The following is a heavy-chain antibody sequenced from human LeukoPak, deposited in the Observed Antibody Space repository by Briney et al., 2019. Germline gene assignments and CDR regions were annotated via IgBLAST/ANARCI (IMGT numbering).Heavy chain of an antibody. CDR3: ASYYYGSGSGGAFDI. CDR1: GGSFSGYY. J-gene: IGHJ3*02. CDR2: INHSGST. Sequence: PSETLSLTCAVYGGSFSGYYWSWLRQPPGKGLEWIGEINHSGSTNYNPSLKSRVTISVDTSKNQFSLKLSSVTAADTAVYYCASYYYGSGSGGAFDIWGQGTMVTVSS. V-gene: IGHV4-34*01. D-gene: IGHD3-10*01.